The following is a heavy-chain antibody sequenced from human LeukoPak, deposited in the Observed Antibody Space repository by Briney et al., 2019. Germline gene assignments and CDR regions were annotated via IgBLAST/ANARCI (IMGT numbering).Heavy chain of an antibody. V-gene: IGHV3-23*01. J-gene: IGHJ4*02. D-gene: IGHD4-17*01. CDR2: ISGSGGST. CDR1: GFTFSTYA. Sequence: GGSLRLSCAASGFTFSTYAMSWVRQAPGKGLEWVSAISGSGGSTYYADSVKGRFTISRDNAKNTLYLQMNSLRAEDTAVYYCARNADYGDSNPFDYWGQGTLVTVSS. CDR3: ARNADYGDSNPFDY.